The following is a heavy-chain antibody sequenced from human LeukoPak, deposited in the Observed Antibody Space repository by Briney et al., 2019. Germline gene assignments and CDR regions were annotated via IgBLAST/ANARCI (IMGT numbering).Heavy chain of an antibody. Sequence: GGSLRLSCGASGFTFSSYWMHWVRQAPGEGLVWVSRINNDGSSTSYADSVQGRFTISRDNAKNSLYLQMNSLRAEDTAVYYCASTPASYYYDSSGYDFDYWGQGTLVTVSS. V-gene: IGHV3-74*01. CDR1: GFTFSSYW. CDR3: ASTPASYYYDSSGYDFDY. D-gene: IGHD3-22*01. CDR2: INNDGSST. J-gene: IGHJ4*02.